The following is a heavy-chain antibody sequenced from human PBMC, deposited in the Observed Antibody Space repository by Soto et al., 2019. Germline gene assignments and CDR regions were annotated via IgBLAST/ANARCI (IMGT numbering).Heavy chain of an antibody. CDR1: GGSISSGGYS. CDR3: ARGGILTGYYAFDY. Sequence: PSETLSLTCAVSGGSISSGGYSWSWIRQPPGKGLEWIGYMYHSGSTYYNPSLKSRVTISVDRSKNQFSLRLSSVTAADTAVYYCARGGILTGYYAFDYWGQGTLVTVSS. D-gene: IGHD3-9*01. V-gene: IGHV4-30-2*01. CDR2: MYHSGST. J-gene: IGHJ4*02.